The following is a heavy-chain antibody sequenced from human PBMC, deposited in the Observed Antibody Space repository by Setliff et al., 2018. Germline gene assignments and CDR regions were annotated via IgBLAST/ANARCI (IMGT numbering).Heavy chain of an antibody. CDR1: GFSFSGSA. V-gene: IGHV3-73*01. D-gene: IGHD3-3*01. CDR2: IRGRTDNYGT. Sequence: GGSLRLSCAASGFSFSGSAVYWVRQAPVKGLEWIGRIRGRTDNYGTAYAASVRGKCTITRDDSKNTAYLQMNSLKTEDTAVYYCTFARSGYDVFDIWGRGTMVTVSS. J-gene: IGHJ3*02. CDR3: TFARSGYDVFDI.